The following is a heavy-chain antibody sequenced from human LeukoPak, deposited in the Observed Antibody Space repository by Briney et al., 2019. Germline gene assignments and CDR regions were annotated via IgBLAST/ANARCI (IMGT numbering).Heavy chain of an antibody. CDR1: GFTFSGSA. Sequence: PGGSLRLSCAASGFTFSGSAIHWVRQAAGKGLEWVGRIRSKTNNYATAYTASVKGRFTISRDDSKNTAYLQMNSLETEDTAVYYCIRDDNYLFDYWGQGTLVTVSS. CDR3: IRDDNYLFDY. V-gene: IGHV3-73*01. CDR2: IRSKTNNYAT. J-gene: IGHJ4*02. D-gene: IGHD1-1*01.